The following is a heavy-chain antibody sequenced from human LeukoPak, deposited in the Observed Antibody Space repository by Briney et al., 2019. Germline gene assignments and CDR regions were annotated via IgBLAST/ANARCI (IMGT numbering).Heavy chain of an antibody. CDR2: INSDGSAT. D-gene: IGHD2-15*01. V-gene: IGHV3-74*01. Sequence: GGSLRLSCAASGFSFTNYWMHWVRQAPGKGLVWVSHINSDGSATRYADSVKGRFTISRDNAMNTLYLQMNSLRAEDTAVYYCAGGTGYCSGGSCYTNWFDPWGQGTLVTVSS. J-gene: IGHJ5*02. CDR1: GFSFTNYW. CDR3: AGGTGYCSGGSCYTNWFDP.